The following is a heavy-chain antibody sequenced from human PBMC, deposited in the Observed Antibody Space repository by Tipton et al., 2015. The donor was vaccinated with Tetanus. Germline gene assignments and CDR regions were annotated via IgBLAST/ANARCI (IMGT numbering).Heavy chain of an antibody. Sequence: SLRLSCGGSGFTFSSLSMHWVRQAPGKGLEWVATMKQDGSEIKYVDSVTGRFTISRDNAKNSLYLQLNSLRAEDTAVYYCVRGGMMYADYWGQGTLVTVSS. CDR3: VRGGMMYADY. CDR1: GFTFSSLS. D-gene: IGHD2-8*01. J-gene: IGHJ4*02. CDR2: MKQDGSEI. V-gene: IGHV3-7*03.